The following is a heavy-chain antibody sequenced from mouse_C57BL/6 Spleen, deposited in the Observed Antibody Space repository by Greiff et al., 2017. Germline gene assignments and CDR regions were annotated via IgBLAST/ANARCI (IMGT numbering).Heavy chain of an antibody. Sequence: VQLVESGAELARPGASVKMSCKASGYTFTSYTMHWVKQRPGQGLEWIGNINPSSGYTKYNQKFKDKATLTADKSSSTAYMQLSSLTSEDSAVYYCARSLYDYDGYAMDYWGQGTSVTVSS. CDR2: INPSSGYT. V-gene: IGHV1-4*01. J-gene: IGHJ4*01. D-gene: IGHD2-4*01. CDR1: GYTFTSYT. CDR3: ARSLYDYDGYAMDY.